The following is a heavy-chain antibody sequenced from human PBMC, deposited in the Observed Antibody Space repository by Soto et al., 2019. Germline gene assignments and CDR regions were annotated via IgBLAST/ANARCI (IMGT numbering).Heavy chain of an antibody. D-gene: IGHD1-7*01. CDR3: ARDLTYNWNYWFDP. V-gene: IGHV1-18*01. CDR1: GYTFTSYG. CDR2: ISAYNGNT. Sequence: ASVKVSCKASGYTFTSYGISWVRQAPGQGLEWMGWISAYNGNTNYAQKLQGRVTMTTDTSTSTAYMELRSLRSDDTAVYYCARDLTYNWNYWFDPWGQGTLVTAPQ. J-gene: IGHJ5*02.